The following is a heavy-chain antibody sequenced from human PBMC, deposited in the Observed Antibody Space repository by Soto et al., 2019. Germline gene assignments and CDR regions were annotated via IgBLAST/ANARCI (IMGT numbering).Heavy chain of an antibody. CDR2: IIPIFGTA. CDR1: GGTFSSYA. Sequence: SVKVSCKASGGTFSSYAISWVRQAPGQGLEWMGGIIPIFGTANYAQKFQGRVTITADESTSTAYMELSSLRSEDTAVYYCARLLSEWPMSTYYYYGMDVWGQGTTVTVSS. V-gene: IGHV1-69*13. CDR3: ARLLSEWPMSTYYYYGMDV. D-gene: IGHD1-1*01. J-gene: IGHJ6*02.